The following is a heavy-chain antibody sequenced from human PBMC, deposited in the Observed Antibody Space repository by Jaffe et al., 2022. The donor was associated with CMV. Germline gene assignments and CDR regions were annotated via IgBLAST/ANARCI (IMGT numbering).Heavy chain of an antibody. D-gene: IGHD3-3*01. Sequence: QITLKESGPTLVKPTQTLTLTCTFSGFSLSTSGVGVGWIRQPPGKALEWLALIYWNDDKRYSPSLKSRLTITKDTSKNQVVLTMTNMDPVDTATYYCAHSPYDFWSGGSLGWFDPWGQGTLVTVSS. CDR1: GFSLSTSGVG. CDR3: AHSPYDFWSGGSLGWFDP. V-gene: IGHV2-5*01. CDR2: IYWNDDK. J-gene: IGHJ5*02.